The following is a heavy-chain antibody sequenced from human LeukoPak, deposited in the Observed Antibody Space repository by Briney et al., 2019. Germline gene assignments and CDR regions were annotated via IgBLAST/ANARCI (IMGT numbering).Heavy chain of an antibody. J-gene: IGHJ4*02. D-gene: IGHD6-19*01. CDR1: GFTFDDYA. CDR2: ISGDGGST. V-gene: IGHV3-43*02. Sequence: PGGSLRLSCAASGFTFDDYAMHWVRQAPGKGLEWVSLISGDGGSTYYADSVKGRFTISRDNSKDSLYLQVNSLRTEDTALYYCAKDIGVVGSSGWAGYFDYWGQGTLVTVSS. CDR3: AKDIGVVGSSGWAGYFDY.